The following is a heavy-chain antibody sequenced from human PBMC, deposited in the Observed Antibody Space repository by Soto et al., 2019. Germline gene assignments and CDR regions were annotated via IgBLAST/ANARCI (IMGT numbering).Heavy chain of an antibody. CDR1: GYTFTSYY. CDR3: ARDTIQLGPYYYSGLDV. D-gene: IGHD5-18*01. J-gene: IGHJ6*02. Sequence: QVQLVQSGAEVKKPGASVKVSCKASGYTFTSYYMHWVRQAAGQGLEWRGIINPSGGSTSYAQKFQGRVTITRDTSTSTVYMALSSLRSEDTAVYYCARDTIQLGPYYYSGLDVWGQGTTVTVSS. V-gene: IGHV1-46*01. CDR2: INPSGGST.